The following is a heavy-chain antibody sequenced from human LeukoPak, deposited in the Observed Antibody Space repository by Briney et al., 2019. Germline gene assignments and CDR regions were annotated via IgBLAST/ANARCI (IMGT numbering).Heavy chain of an antibody. V-gene: IGHV3-21*01. CDR1: GSTFSSYS. CDR3: ARGVVPAAFDY. Sequence: PGGSLRRSCAASGSTFSSYSMNWVRQAPGKGLEWVSSISSSSDHIAYADSVKGRFTISRDNAKNALYLQVNSLRAEDTAVYYCARGVVPAAFDYWGQGTLVTVSS. CDR2: ISSSSDHI. J-gene: IGHJ4*02. D-gene: IGHD2-2*01.